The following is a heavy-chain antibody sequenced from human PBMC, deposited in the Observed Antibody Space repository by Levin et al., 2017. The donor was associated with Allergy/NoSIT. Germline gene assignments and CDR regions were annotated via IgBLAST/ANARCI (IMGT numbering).Heavy chain of an antibody. D-gene: IGHD1-26*01. CDR3: GRVIGIPGSLGIDY. CDR2: ISITSSYS. V-gene: IGHV3-11*05. J-gene: IGHJ4*02. Sequence: GGSLRLSCVASRFTFKDYFMSWIRQAPGKGLEWVSYISITSSYSNYAGSVKGRFIISRDNTKNSLYLEMNSLRAEDTAVYYCGRVIGIPGSLGIDYWGQGSLVTVSS. CDR1: RFTFKDYF.